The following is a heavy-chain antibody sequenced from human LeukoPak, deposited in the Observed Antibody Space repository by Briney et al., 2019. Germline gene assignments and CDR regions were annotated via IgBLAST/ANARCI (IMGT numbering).Heavy chain of an antibody. D-gene: IGHD3-3*01. V-gene: IGHV5-51*01. Sequence: GESLKISCKGSGYSFTSYWIGWVRQMPGKGLEWMGIIYPGDSDTRYSPSFQGQVTISADKSISTAYLQWSGLKASDTAMYYCARQGIITIFGVVTTTLDYWGQGTLVTVSS. CDR1: GYSFTSYW. CDR3: ARQGIITIFGVVTTTLDY. J-gene: IGHJ4*02. CDR2: IYPGDSDT.